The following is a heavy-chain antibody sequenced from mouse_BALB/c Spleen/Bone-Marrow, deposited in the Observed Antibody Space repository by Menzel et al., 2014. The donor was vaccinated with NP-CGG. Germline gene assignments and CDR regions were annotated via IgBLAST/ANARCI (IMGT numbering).Heavy chain of an antibody. CDR1: GYTFTSYW. CDR2: IDPGTGRT. Sequence: VHLVESGAELVKPGASVKLSCKASGYTFTSYWMHWVKQRPGQGLEWIGEIDPGTGRTDYNKKFKSRATLTGDKSSSTAYMHLSSLTSEDSAVYYCARINGYDYWGQGTTLTVSS. J-gene: IGHJ2*01. CDR3: ARINGYDY. D-gene: IGHD2-2*01. V-gene: IGHV1S81*02.